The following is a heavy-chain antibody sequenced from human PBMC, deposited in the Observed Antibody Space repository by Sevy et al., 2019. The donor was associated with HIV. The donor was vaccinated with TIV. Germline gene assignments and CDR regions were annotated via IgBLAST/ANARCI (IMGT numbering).Heavy chain of an antibody. V-gene: IGHV6-1*01. J-gene: IGHJ4*02. Sequence: SQTLSLTCAISGDSVASSSAAWNWIRQSPSRGLEWLGRTYYRSKWYTDYALSVKSRIIINPDTPNNQFSLQLNSVTPEETAVYYCARAEVATGGYDYWGQGTLVTVSS. CDR2: TYYRSKWYT. CDR3: ARAEVATGGYDY. D-gene: IGHD5-12*01. CDR1: GDSVASSSAA.